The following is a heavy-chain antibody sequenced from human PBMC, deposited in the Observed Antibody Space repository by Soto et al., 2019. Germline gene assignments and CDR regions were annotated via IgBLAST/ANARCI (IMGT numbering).Heavy chain of an antibody. Sequence: GGSLRLSCAASGFTFSSYGMHWVRQAPGKGLEWVAVISYDGSNKYYADSVKGRFTISRDNSKNTLYLQMNSLRAEDTAVYYCAKEPYSGSYVVSRLASFDYWGQGTLVTVSS. D-gene: IGHD1-26*01. V-gene: IGHV3-30*18. CDR3: AKEPYSGSYVVSRLASFDY. J-gene: IGHJ4*02. CDR1: GFTFSSYG. CDR2: ISYDGSNK.